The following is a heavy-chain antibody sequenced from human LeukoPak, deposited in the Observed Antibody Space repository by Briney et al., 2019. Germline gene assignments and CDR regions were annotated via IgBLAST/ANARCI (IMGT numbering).Heavy chain of an antibody. D-gene: IGHD5-18*01. CDR2: ISGSGGST. J-gene: IGHJ5*02. V-gene: IGHV3-23*01. CDR1: GFTFSSYG. Sequence: QAGGSLRLSSAASGFTFSSYGMSWVRQAPGKGLEWVSAISGSGGSTYYADSVKGRFTISRDNSKNTLYLQMNSLRAEDTAVYYCANAPTYSLGNWFDPWGQGTLVTVSS. CDR3: ANAPTYSLGNWFDP.